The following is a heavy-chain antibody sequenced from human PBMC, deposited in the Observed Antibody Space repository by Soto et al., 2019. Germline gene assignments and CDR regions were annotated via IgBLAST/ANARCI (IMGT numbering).Heavy chain of an antibody. J-gene: IGHJ5*02. Sequence: SETLSLTCAVYGGSVNGYYWNWIRQPPGKGLEWIGEINHTGGTHSNPSLKSRVTMSVDTSKNQFSLRLSSVTAADTAIYYCATRITVFGLLIPPFDPWGQGTQVTVSS. CDR1: GGSVNGYY. CDR2: INHTGGT. CDR3: ATRITVFGLLIPPFDP. D-gene: IGHD3-3*01. V-gene: IGHV4-34*01.